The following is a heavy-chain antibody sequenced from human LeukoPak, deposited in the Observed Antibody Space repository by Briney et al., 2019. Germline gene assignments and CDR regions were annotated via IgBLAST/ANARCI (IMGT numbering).Heavy chain of an antibody. CDR1: GFTFSSYG. CDR3: AKERMVRGVDYYGMDV. Sequence: GGSLRLSCAASGFTFSSYGMHWVRQAPGKGLEWVANIKQDESAKYYLDSVKGRFTISRDNAKNSLYLQMNSLRAEDTAVYYCAKERMVRGVDYYGMDVWGQGTTVTVSS. CDR2: IKQDESAK. V-gene: IGHV3-7*01. D-gene: IGHD3-10*01. J-gene: IGHJ6*02.